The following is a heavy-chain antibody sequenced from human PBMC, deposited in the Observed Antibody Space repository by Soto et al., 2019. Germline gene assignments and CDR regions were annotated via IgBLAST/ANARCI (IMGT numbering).Heavy chain of an antibody. CDR3: ATMVVPTTYFDA. V-gene: IGHV1-2*04. CDR1: GYTFGDYY. J-gene: IGHJ4*02. Sequence: QVQLEQSGPELKKPGASVKVSCKASGYTFGDYYMHWVRQVPGQGLEWLGWLNPNSGDTHYAQKFQGSVTMTRDTSINTAYMELSRLRSDDTAVYFCATMVVPTTYFDAGGQGTLVTVSS. D-gene: IGHD3-10*01. CDR2: LNPNSGDT.